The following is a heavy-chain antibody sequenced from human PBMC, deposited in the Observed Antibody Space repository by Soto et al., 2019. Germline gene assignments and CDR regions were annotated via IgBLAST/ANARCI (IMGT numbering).Heavy chain of an antibody. J-gene: IGHJ4*02. D-gene: IGHD1-1*01. CDR1: GYTFTGYY. V-gene: IGHV1-2*02. CDR3: TQDDNGLGDLGY. Sequence: GASVKVSCKASGYTFTGYYMHWVRQAPGQGLEWMGWINPNSGGTDYAQKFQGRVTMTGDTSISTAYMELSRLRSDDTAVYYCTQDDNGLGDLGYWGQGTLVTVSS. CDR2: INPNSGGT.